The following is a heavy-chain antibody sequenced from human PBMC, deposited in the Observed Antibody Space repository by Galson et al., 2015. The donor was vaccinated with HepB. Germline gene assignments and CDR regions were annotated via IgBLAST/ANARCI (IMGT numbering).Heavy chain of an antibody. CDR3: AHIRHGSSLFDY. V-gene: IGHV2-5*02. CDR2: IYWDDDR. Sequence: PALVKPTQTLTLTCTFSGFSLSTSGVGVGWIRQPPGKALEWLTLIYWDDDRRYSPSLKSRLTITKDTSKNQVVLTMTNMDPVDTATYYCAHIRHGSSLFDYWGQGTLFTVSS. J-gene: IGHJ4*02. CDR1: GFSLSTSGVG. D-gene: IGHD6-6*01.